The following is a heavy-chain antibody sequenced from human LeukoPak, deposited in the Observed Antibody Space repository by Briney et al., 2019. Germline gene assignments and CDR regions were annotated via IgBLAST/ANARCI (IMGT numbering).Heavy chain of an antibody. CDR2: IYTSGST. CDR1: GGSISSGSYY. Sequence: SSETLSLTCTVSGGSISSGSYYWSWIRQPAGKGLEWIGRIYTSGSTNYNSSLKSRVTISVDTSKNQFSLKLSSVTAADTAVYYCARGNRWELLYWGQGTLVTVSS. V-gene: IGHV4-61*02. CDR3: ARGNRWELLY. J-gene: IGHJ4*02. D-gene: IGHD1-26*01.